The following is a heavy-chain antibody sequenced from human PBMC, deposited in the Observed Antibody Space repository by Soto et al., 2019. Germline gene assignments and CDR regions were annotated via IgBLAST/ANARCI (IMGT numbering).Heavy chain of an antibody. V-gene: IGHV4-39*01. J-gene: IGHJ4*02. CDR3: ARQDCGGDCYLDDYYFDY. CDR1: GGSISSSSYY. CDR2: IYYSGST. D-gene: IGHD2-21*01. Sequence: QLQLQESGPGLVKPSETLSLTCTVSGGSISSSSYYWGWIRQPPGKGLEWIGSIYYSGSTYYNPSLKSRVTISVDTSKNQFSLKLSSVTAADTAVYYCARQDCGGDCYLDDYYFDYWGQGTLVTVSS.